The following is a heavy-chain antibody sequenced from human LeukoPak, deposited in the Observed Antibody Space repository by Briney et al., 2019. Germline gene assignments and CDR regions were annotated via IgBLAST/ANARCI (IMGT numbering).Heavy chain of an antibody. V-gene: IGHV4-30-2*01. D-gene: IGHD3-16*02. Sequence: PSQTLSLTCAVSGGSISSGGYSWSWIRQPPGKGLEWIGYIYHSGSTYYNPSLKSRVTISVDRSKNQFSLKLSSVTAADTAVYYCARGPLYDYVWGSYRYTLYYFDYWGQGTLVTVSP. CDR1: GGSISSGGYS. CDR3: ARGPLYDYVWGSYRYTLYYFDY. J-gene: IGHJ4*02. CDR2: IYHSGST.